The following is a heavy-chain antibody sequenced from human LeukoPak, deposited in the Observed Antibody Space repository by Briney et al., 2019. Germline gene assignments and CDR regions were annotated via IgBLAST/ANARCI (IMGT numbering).Heavy chain of an antibody. CDR3: AKDPDGSSWGWFDP. CDR2: ISYNGNNE. Sequence: GGSLRLSCAASGFTFSNYGIHWVRQAPGKGLEWVAFISYNGNNEYYADSVKGRFTISRDNSNNTLYLQMNSLRAEHTAVYYCAKDPDGSSWGWFDPWGQGTLVTVSS. V-gene: IGHV3-30*18. D-gene: IGHD6-13*01. CDR1: GFTFSNYG. J-gene: IGHJ5*02.